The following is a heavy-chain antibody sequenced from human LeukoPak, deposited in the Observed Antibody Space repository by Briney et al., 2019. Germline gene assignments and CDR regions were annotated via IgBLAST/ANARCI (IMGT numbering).Heavy chain of an antibody. CDR1: GFTFDDYG. CDR2: ISSSSSYI. J-gene: IGHJ4*02. CDR3: ASYRW. Sequence: GGSLRLSCAASGFTFDDYGMSWVRQAPGKGLEWVSSISSSSSYIYYADSVKGRFTISRDNAKNSLYLQMNSLRAEDTAVYYCASYRWWGQGTLVTVSS. V-gene: IGHV3-21*01.